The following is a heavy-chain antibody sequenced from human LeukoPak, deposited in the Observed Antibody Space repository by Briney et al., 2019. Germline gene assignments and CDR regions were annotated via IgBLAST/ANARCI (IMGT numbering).Heavy chain of an antibody. D-gene: IGHD5-12*01. CDR3: ARVPGYNGYFYGMDV. CDR2: IASDGTGT. Sequence: PGGSLRLSCTASGFTFSNYWMHWVRQVPGQGLVWVSRIASDGTGTTYADSVKGRFTISRGSARNTVYLQMNNLRPEDTAVYYCARVPGYNGYFYGMDVWGQGTTVTVSS. CDR1: GFTFSNYW. J-gene: IGHJ6*02. V-gene: IGHV3-74*01.